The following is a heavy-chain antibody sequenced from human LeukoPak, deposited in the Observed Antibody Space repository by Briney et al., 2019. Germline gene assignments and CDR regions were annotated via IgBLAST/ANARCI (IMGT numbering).Heavy chain of an antibody. D-gene: IGHD3-10*01. CDR1: GFSFADHY. Sequence: TGGSLRLSCEASGFSFADHYMSWIRQAPGKGLEGVSYMSNSGSIIYYADSVKGRFTISRDNTKTFLYLQMNSLRDEDTAVYYCARLGFGEYYFYYYMDVWGKGTAVTVSS. J-gene: IGHJ6*03. V-gene: IGHV3-11*01. CDR2: MSNSGSII. CDR3: ARLGFGEYYFYYYMDV.